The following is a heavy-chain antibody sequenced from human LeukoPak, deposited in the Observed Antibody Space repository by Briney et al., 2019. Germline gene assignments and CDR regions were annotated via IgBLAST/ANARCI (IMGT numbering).Heavy chain of an antibody. CDR1: GFTFSSYA. CDR3: AKDNSGSYFGAHHREDY. CDR2: ISGSGGST. Sequence: PGGSLRLSCAASGFTFSSYAMSWVRQAPGKGLEWVSAISGSGGSTYYADSVKGRFTISRDNSKNTLYLQMNSLRAEDTAVYYCAKDNSGSYFGAHHREDYWGQGTLVTVSS. V-gene: IGHV3-23*01. D-gene: IGHD1-26*01. J-gene: IGHJ4*02.